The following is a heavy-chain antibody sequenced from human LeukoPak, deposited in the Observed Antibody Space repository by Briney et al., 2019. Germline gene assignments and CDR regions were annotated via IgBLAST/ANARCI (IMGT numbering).Heavy chain of an antibody. Sequence: SETLSLTCTVSGYSISSGYYWGWIRQPPGKGLEWIGSIYHSGSTYYNPSLKSRVTISLDTSNNQFSLKLSSVTAADTAVYYCARGQGATVPQVGKNWFDPWGQGTRVIVSS. J-gene: IGHJ5*02. CDR2: IYHSGST. CDR1: GYSISSGYY. V-gene: IGHV4-38-2*02. CDR3: ARGQGATVPQVGKNWFDP. D-gene: IGHD1-26*01.